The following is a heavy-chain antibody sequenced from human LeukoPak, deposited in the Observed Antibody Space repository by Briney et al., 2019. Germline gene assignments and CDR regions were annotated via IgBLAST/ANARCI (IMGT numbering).Heavy chain of an antibody. CDR3: ARDRGGVITTSFFDY. J-gene: IGHJ4*02. CDR1: GFTFSSYS. Sequence: GRSLRLSCAASGFTFSSYSMNWVRQAPGKGLEWVSFISTSSSYIYYADSVKGRFTISRDNAKNSLYLQMNSLRAEDTAVYYCARDRGGVITTSFFDYWGQGTLVTVSS. D-gene: IGHD3-10*01. CDR2: ISTSSSYI. V-gene: IGHV3-21*01.